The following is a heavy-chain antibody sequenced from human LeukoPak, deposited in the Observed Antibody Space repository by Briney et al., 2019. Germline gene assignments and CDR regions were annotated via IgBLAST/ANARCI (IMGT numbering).Heavy chain of an antibody. CDR2: IIPIFGTA. CDR1: GGTFSSYA. CDR3: ARGLVPAAIVSWFDP. D-gene: IGHD2-2*02. V-gene: IGHV1-69*01. Sequence: SVKVSCKASGGTFSSYAISWVRRAPGQGLEWMGGIIPIFGTANYAQKFQGRVTITADESTSTAYMELSSLRSEDTAVYYCARGLVPAAIVSWFDPWGQGTLVTVSS. J-gene: IGHJ5*02.